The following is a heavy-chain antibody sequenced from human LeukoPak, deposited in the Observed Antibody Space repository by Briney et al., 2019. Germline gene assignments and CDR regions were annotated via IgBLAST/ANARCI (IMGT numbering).Heavy chain of an antibody. CDR3: ARVDGTGGFDY. CDR2: IGTAGDT. D-gene: IGHD7-27*01. Sequence: GGSLRLSCAASGFTFSSYDMHWVRQAPGKGLEWVSAIGTAGDTYYPGSVKGRFTISRENAKNSLYLQMNSLRAGDTAVYYCARVDGTGGFDYWGQGTLVTVSS. J-gene: IGHJ4*02. CDR1: GFTFSSYD. V-gene: IGHV3-13*01.